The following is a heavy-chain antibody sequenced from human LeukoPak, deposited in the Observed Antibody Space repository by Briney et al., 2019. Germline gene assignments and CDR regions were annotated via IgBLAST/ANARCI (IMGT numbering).Heavy chain of an antibody. CDR3: AKDLKVGITEGAFDI. D-gene: IGHD1-26*01. V-gene: IGHV3-30*18. CDR1: GFTFSSYG. J-gene: IGHJ3*02. Sequence: PGGSLRLSCAASGFTFSSYGMHWVRQAPGKGLEWVAVISYDGSNKYYADSVKGRFTISRDNSKNTLYLQMNSLRAEDTAVYYCAKDLKVGITEGAFDIWGQGTMVTVSS. CDR2: ISYDGSNK.